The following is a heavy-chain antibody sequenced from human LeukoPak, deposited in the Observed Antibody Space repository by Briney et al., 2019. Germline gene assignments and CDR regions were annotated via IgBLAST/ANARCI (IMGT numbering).Heavy chain of an antibody. J-gene: IGHJ4*02. CDR1: GFTFGDYA. CDR2: IRSNNYGETT. CDR3: TRGAKAAAGLCDY. V-gene: IGHV3-49*04. D-gene: IGHD6-13*01. Sequence: GGSLRLSCTASGFTFGDYAMSRVRQAPGKGLEWVGFIRSNNYGETTEYAASVKGRFTISRDDSDSIAYLQMNSLKTEDTAVYYCTRGAKAAAGLCDYWGQGTLVTVSS.